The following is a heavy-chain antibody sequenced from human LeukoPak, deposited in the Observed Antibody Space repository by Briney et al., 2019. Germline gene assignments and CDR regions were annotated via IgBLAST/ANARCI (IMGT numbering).Heavy chain of an antibody. V-gene: IGHV4-34*01. CDR2: INHTGET. J-gene: IGHJ5*02. D-gene: IGHD2-15*01. Sequence: PSETLSLTCAVYGESFSGFHWSWIRQSPGKGLEWIGEINHTGETSYNASLKSRVTISVDTSKNQFSLKLRSVTVADTAIYYCARLRCGRCYPNWIDPWGQGTLVTVSS. CDR3: ARLRCGRCYPNWIDP. CDR1: GESFSGFH.